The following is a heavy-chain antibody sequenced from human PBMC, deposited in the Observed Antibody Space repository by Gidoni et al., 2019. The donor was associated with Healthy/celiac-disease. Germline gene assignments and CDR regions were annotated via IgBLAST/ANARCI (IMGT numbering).Heavy chain of an antibody. CDR3: AKECYDFWSGYGY. D-gene: IGHD3-3*01. V-gene: IGHV3-23*01. CDR1: GFTFSSYA. Sequence: EVQLLESGGGLVQPGGSLRLSCSASGFTFSSYAMSWVRQAPGKGLEWVSAISGSGGSTYYADSVKGRFTISRDNSKNTLYPQMNSLRAEDTAVYYCAKECYDFWSGYGYWGQGTLVTVSS. J-gene: IGHJ4*02. CDR2: ISGSGGST.